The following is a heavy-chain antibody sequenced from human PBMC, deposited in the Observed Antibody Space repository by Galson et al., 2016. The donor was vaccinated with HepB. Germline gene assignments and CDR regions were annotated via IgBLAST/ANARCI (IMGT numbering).Heavy chain of an antibody. V-gene: IGHV1-69*08. CDR3: ARYLGTQIVFDP. Sequence: SVKASCKASGGTFSSYSLSWVREAPGQGREWMGAIIPILDTTKSAQRFQDRLTLTADKSTNTAYMELSSLTSEDTAVYYCARYLGTQIVFDPWGQGTLVTVSS. CDR2: IIPILDTT. D-gene: IGHD1-14*01. CDR1: GGTFSSYS. J-gene: IGHJ5*02.